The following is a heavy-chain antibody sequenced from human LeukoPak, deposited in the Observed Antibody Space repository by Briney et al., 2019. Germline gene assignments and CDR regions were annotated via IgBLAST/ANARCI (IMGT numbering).Heavy chain of an antibody. CDR3: AREPPRSGSYYYYYGMDV. CDR1: GFTVSSNY. J-gene: IGHJ6*02. V-gene: IGHV3-53*01. D-gene: IGHD1-26*01. Sequence: GGSLRLSCAASGFTVSSNYMSWVRQAPGKGLEWVSVIYSGGSTYYADSVKGRFTISRDNSKNTLYLQMNSLRAEDTAVYYCAREPPRSGSYYYYYGMDVWGQGTTVTVSS. CDR2: IYSGGST.